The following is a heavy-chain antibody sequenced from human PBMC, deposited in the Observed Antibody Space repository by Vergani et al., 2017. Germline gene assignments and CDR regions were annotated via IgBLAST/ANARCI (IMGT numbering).Heavy chain of an antibody. Sequence: QVQLVQSGAEVKKPGASVKVSCTVSGYTLTELSMHWVRQAPGQGLEWMGIINPSGGSTSYAQKFQGRVTMTRDTPTSTVYMELSSLRSEDTAVYYCARGIVGATPAYYFDYWGQGTLVTVSS. CDR1: GYTLTELS. CDR3: ARGIVGATPAYYFDY. V-gene: IGHV1-46*03. J-gene: IGHJ4*02. CDR2: INPSGGST. D-gene: IGHD1-26*01.